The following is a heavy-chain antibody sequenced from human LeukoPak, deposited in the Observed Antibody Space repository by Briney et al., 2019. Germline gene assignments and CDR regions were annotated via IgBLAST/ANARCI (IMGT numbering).Heavy chain of an antibody. V-gene: IGHV3-74*01. D-gene: IGHD2-2*01. J-gene: IGHJ4*02. CDR2: INTDGSST. CDR3: APTQSTSWDFDY. Sequence: PGGSLRLSCAASGFTFSSYWMHWVRHAPGKGLVWVSRINTDGSSTSYADSVKGRFTISRDNAKNTLYLQMNSLRAEDTAVYYCAPTQSTSWDFDYWGQGTLVTVSS. CDR1: GFTFSSYW.